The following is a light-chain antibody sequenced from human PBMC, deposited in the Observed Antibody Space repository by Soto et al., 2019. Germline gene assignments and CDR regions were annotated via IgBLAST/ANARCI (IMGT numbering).Light chain of an antibody. V-gene: IGKV3-11*01. CDR2: DAS. Sequence: TVLTQSPATLSLSPWERATLSCRASESVGRHLAWYQQKPGQAPRLLIYDASNRATGIPARFSGSGSGTDFTLTISSLEPDDFAVYYCQQRGNWPWTFGRGTKVDIK. CDR1: ESVGRH. J-gene: IGKJ1*01. CDR3: QQRGNWPWT.